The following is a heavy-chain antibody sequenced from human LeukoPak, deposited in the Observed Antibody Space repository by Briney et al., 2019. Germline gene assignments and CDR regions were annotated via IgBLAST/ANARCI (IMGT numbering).Heavy chain of an antibody. CDR3: ARVVGLTGYSSSWYSGYYYYMDV. D-gene: IGHD6-13*01. CDR1: GYTFTSNY. CDR2: ISPSGGST. J-gene: IGHJ6*03. Sequence: GASVKVSCKAFGYTFTSNYMHWVRQAPGQGPEWMGVISPSGGSTTYAQKFQGRVTLTRDMSTSTAYMELSSLRSEDTAVYYCARVVGLTGYSSSWYSGYYYYMDVWGKGTTVTVSS. V-gene: IGHV1-46*01.